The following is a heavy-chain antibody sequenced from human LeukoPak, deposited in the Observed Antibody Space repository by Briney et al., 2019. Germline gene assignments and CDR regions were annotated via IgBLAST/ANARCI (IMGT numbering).Heavy chain of an antibody. CDR1: EFPFSTYT. V-gene: IGHV3-21*01. J-gene: IGHJ1*01. CDR3: AIPQHKSIYYYGSGSLEYFQH. Sequence: KPGGSLRLSCEASEFPFSTYTMNWVRQAPGKGLEWVSSISSGSDYIYYADSVKGRFTVSRDNAKNTLYLQMNSLRAEDTAVYYCAIPQHKSIYYYGSGSLEYFQHWGQGTLVTVSS. CDR2: ISSGSDYI. D-gene: IGHD3-10*01.